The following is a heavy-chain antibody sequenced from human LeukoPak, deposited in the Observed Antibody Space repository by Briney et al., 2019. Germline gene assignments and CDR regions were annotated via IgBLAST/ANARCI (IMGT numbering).Heavy chain of an antibody. CDR1: GFTFINAW. V-gene: IGHV3-15*01. CDR2: IKSKTNGGTT. CDR3: TTAPDTSDY. J-gene: IGHJ4*02. Sequence: GGSLRLSCAASGFTFINAWMTWVRQAPGKGLEWICRIKSKTNGGTTDYATPVKGRFTFSRDDSKSTLYLQMDSLKTEDTAVYYCTTAPDTSDYWGQGTLVTVSS.